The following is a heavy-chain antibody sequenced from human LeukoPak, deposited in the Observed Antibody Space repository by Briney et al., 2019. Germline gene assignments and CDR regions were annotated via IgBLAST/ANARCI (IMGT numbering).Heavy chain of an antibody. D-gene: IGHD5/OR15-5a*01. CDR3: ARVSVVYGMDV. V-gene: IGHV4-59*01. CDR2: MYYTGNT. Sequence: SQTLSLTCTVSGGSISSDYWAWIRQPPGKGLEWIGYMYYTGNTNYNPSLKSRVTISLATSKNQFSLKLSSVSAADTAVYYCARVSVVYGMDVWGRGTTVTVSS. CDR1: GGSISSDY. J-gene: IGHJ6*02.